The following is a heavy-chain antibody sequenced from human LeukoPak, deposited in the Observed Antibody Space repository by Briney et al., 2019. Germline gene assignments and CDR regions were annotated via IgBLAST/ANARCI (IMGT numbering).Heavy chain of an antibody. D-gene: IGHD3-22*01. V-gene: IGHV4-38-2*02. Sequence: SETLSLTCTVSGYSISSGYYWGWIRQPPGKGLEGTGSIYHSGSTYYNPSLKSRVTISVDTSKNQFSLKLSSVTAADTAVYYCVGGSSGYYYPDYWGQGTLVTVSS. CDR1: GYSISSGYY. J-gene: IGHJ4*02. CDR3: VGGSSGYYYPDY. CDR2: IYHSGST.